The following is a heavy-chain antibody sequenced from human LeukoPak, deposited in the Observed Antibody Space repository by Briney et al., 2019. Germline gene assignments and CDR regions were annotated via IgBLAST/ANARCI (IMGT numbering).Heavy chain of an antibody. J-gene: IGHJ5*02. CDR1: GFTFANYA. Sequence: PGGSLRLSCATSGFTFANYAMHWVRQAPGKGLEWVSAIRGRGGRTYYADSVKGRFTISRDNSKNTLYLQMSSLRADDMAVYYCARAYSGYSIDLWGQGTLVTVSS. D-gene: IGHD3-22*01. CDR3: ARAYSGYSIDL. CDR2: IRGRGGRT. V-gene: IGHV3-23*01.